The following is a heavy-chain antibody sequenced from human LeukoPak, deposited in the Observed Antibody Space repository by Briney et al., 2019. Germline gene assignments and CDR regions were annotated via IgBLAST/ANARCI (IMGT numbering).Heavy chain of an antibody. D-gene: IGHD3-10*01. CDR2: ISRSGGST. V-gene: IGHV3-23*01. CDR1: ELHA. J-gene: IGHJ5*02. CDR3: AKGGMVRGGWFDP. Sequence: PGGSLRLTCAASELHAMTWVRQGPGKGLEWVSAISRSGGSTYYADSVKGRFTISRDKSNNTLYLQMNSLRPEDTAVYYCAKGGMVRGGWFDPWGQGTLVTVSS.